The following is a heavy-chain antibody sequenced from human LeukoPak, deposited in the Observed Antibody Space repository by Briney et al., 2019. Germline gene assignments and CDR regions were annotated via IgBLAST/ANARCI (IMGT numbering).Heavy chain of an antibody. CDR1: SGFISSGSSY. CDR3: ARLTNIALIKDWTSFHFDS. V-gene: IGHV4-39*01. J-gene: IGHJ4*02. CDR2: IYYSGST. Sequence: PSETLSLTCTVSSGFISSGSSYWGWIRQPPGKGLEWIGSIYYSGSTYYNPSLESRVAISVDTSKNQFSLRLSSVTAADTAVYYCARLTNIALIKDWTSFHFDSWGQGTLVTVS. D-gene: IGHD3/OR15-3a*01.